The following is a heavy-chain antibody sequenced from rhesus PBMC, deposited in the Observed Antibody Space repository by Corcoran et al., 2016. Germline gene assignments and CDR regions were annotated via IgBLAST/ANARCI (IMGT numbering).Heavy chain of an antibody. D-gene: IGHD3-9*01. CDR1: GGTISSGSYH. J-gene: IGHJ4*01. CDR2: IYSKSERT. V-gene: IGHV4S12*01. Sequence: QVQLQESGPGVVKPSEPLSLPCAVFGGTISSGSYHWRWCRPPPGKGVGWMGGIYSKSERTNYNPPPKSRVTISKETSKNQSALKRSAVTATDTAVYYCARVRMNWPDYWGQGVLVTVSS. CDR3: ARVRMNWPDY.